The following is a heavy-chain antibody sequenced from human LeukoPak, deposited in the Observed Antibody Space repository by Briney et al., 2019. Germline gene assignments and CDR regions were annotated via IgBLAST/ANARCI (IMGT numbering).Heavy chain of an antibody. V-gene: IGHV3-9*01. CDR2: FTWNSGHI. D-gene: IGHD3-22*01. CDR3: AKDREAVIQMVITADFDY. Sequence: GRSLRLSCAASGFTFDDYAMHWVRQAPGKGLEWVSSFTWNSGHIVYADSVKGRFTISRDNAKNSLYLQMDSLRDEDTAVYYCAKDREAVIQMVITADFDYWGQGTLVTVSS. CDR1: GFTFDDYA. J-gene: IGHJ4*02.